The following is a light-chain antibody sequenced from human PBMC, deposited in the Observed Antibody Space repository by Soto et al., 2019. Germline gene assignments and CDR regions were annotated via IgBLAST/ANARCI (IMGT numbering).Light chain of an antibody. CDR2: DVN. CDR1: NTDLGVYGY. J-gene: IGLJ1*01. Sequence: QSVLAQPASVSGSFGQSITISCSGANTDLGVYGYVSWYQHHPGKAPKLLIYDVNNRPSGISDRFSGSKSGDTASLTISGLQAEDEADYFCFSKISGFVYGFGTGTKVTVL. CDR3: FSKISGFVYG. V-gene: IGLV2-14*01.